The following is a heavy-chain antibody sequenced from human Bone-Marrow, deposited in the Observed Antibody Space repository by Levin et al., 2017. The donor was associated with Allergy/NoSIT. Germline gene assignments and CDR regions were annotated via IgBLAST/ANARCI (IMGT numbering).Heavy chain of an antibody. V-gene: IGHV5-51*01. J-gene: IGHJ6*02. D-gene: IGHD3-10*01. CDR2: IYPGDSDT. CDR1: GYTFITYY. Sequence: GESLKISCKGSGYTFITYYIAWVRQMPGKGLEWVGIIYPGDSDTRYSPSFRGQVTISADKSISTAYLQWDSLKASDTATYYCARYYTLDVWGQGTTVTVSS. CDR3: ARYYTLDV.